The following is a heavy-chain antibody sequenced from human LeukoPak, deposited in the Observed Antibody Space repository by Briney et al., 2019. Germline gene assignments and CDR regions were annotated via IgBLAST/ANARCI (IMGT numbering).Heavy chain of an antibody. CDR3: ARDKSMAYFDY. V-gene: IGHV1-18*01. Sequence: AASVKVSCKASGYTFTSYGISWVRQAPGQGLEWMGWISAYNGNTNYAQKLQGRVTMTTDTSSSTAYMELRSLRSDDTAVYYCARDKSMAYFDYWGQGTLVTVSS. CDR2: ISAYNGNT. CDR1: GYTFTSYG. D-gene: IGHD5-24*01. J-gene: IGHJ4*02.